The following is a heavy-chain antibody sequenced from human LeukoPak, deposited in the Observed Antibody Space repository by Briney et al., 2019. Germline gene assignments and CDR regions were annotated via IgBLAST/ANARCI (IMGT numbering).Heavy chain of an antibody. CDR2: IYTSGSI. V-gene: IGHV4-4*07. CDR1: GCSISSYF. Sequence: PSETLSLTCTVSGCSISSYFWSWIRQPAGKGLEWIGRIYTSGSIKYNPSLKSRVTMSVDTSKNQFSLKLSSVTAADTAVHYCARGERSYYDYWGQGTLVTVSS. CDR3: ARGERSYYDY. D-gene: IGHD1-26*01. J-gene: IGHJ4*02.